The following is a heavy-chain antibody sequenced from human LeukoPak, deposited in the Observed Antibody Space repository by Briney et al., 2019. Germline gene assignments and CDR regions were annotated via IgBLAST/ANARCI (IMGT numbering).Heavy chain of an antibody. Sequence: SQTLSLTCAVSGGSISSGGYSWSWIRQPPGKGLEWIGYIYYSGSTNYNPSLKSRVTISVDTSKNQFSLKLSSVTAADTAVYYCARRGYDSSGYDYWGQGTLVTVSS. CDR2: IYYSGST. CDR1: GGSISSGGYS. D-gene: IGHD3-22*01. CDR3: ARRGYDSSGYDY. J-gene: IGHJ4*02. V-gene: IGHV4-30-4*07.